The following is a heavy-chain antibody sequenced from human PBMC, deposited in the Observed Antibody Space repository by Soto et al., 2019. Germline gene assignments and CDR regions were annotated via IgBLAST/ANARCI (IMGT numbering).Heavy chain of an antibody. CDR1: GFTFSSYA. J-gene: IGHJ4*02. D-gene: IGHD1-26*01. Sequence: QVQLVESGGGVVQPGRSLRLSCAASGFTFSSYAMHWVRQAPGKGLEWVAVISYDGSNKYYADSVKGRFTISRDNSKNTLYLQMNSLRAEDTAVYYCARGGWELLYYSDYWGQGTLVTVSS. CDR3: ARGGWELLYYSDY. V-gene: IGHV3-30-3*01. CDR2: ISYDGSNK.